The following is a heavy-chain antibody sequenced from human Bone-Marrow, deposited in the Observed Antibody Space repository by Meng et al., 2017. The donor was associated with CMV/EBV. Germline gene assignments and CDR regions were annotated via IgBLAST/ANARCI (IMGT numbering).Heavy chain of an antibody. D-gene: IGHD3-10*01. J-gene: IGHJ4*02. V-gene: IGHV3-30*02. CDR3: ATDGRGLWFGDH. CDR1: GFTFSSYG. Sequence: GESLKISCAASGFTFSSYGMHWVRQAPGKGLEWVAFIRYDGSSEYYADSLKGRFTISRDNSKNTLYLQMNSLKSEDTAVYYCATDGRGLWFGDHWGWRTLVTVSS. CDR2: IRYDGSSE.